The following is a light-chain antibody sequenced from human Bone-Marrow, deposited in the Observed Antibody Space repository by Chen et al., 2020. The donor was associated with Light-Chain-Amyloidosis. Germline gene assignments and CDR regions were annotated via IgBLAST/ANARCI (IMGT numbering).Light chain of an antibody. Sequence: DIVMTQSPLSLPVTPGEPASISCRSSQSLLHINGYDYLNWYLQKPGQSPQLLIYLGSNRASGVPDRFSGRGSGTDFTLKVSRVEAEDVGVYYCMQTLQTPTFGQGTKVEIK. V-gene: IGKV2-28*01. CDR1: QSLLHINGYDY. CDR3: MQTLQTPT. J-gene: IGKJ1*01. CDR2: LGS.